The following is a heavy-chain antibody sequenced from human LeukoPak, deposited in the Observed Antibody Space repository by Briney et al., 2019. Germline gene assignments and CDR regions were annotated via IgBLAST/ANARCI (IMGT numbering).Heavy chain of an antibody. CDR2: ISGSGGST. J-gene: IGHJ4*02. V-gene: IGHV3-23*01. CDR1: GFTFSSYA. D-gene: IGHD4-17*01. Sequence: GGSLRLSCAASGFTFSSYAMSWVRQAPEKGPEWVSAISGSGGSTYYADSVKGRFTISRDNSRNTLSLQMNSLRVDDTAVYYCARGFRSVTTWGYFDYWGQGALVTVSS. CDR3: ARGFRSVTTWGYFDY.